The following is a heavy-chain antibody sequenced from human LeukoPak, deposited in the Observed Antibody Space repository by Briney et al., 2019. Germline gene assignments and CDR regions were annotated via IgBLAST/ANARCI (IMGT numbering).Heavy chain of an antibody. CDR2: ISYDGSNK. CDR1: GFTFSRYG. J-gene: IGHJ4*02. V-gene: IGHV3-30*18. D-gene: IGHD2-21*01. CDR3: AKGFPSDF. Sequence: PGRSLRLSCAASGFTFSRYGMHGVRPAPAKGLEWVAVISYDGSNKYYADSVKGRFTISRDNSKNTLYLQMNSLRAEDTALYYCAKGFPSDFWGQGTLVTVSS.